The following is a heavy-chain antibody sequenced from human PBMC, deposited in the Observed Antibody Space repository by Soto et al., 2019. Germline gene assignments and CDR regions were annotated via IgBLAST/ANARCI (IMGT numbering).Heavy chain of an antibody. Sequence: QVQLVQSGAEVKKPGASVKVSCKASGYTFTSYGLTWVRQAPGQGLEWMGYINPNNGNTNYAQKLQGRVTMTTDTSTSTAYMELRSLRFDDTAVYYCARDDGSYGPFDYWGQGTLVTVSS. D-gene: IGHD1-26*01. J-gene: IGHJ4*02. CDR3: ARDDGSYGPFDY. V-gene: IGHV1-18*01. CDR2: INPNNGNT. CDR1: GYTFTSYG.